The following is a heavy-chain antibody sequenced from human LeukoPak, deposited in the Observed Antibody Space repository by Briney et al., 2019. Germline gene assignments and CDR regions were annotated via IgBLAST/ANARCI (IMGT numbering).Heavy chain of an antibody. CDR2: IYSTGTT. V-gene: IGHV4-39*01. J-gene: IGHJ4*02. CDR1: GGSIRNSSFY. D-gene: IGHD2-15*01. CDR3: AKQLGYCSDGSCYFPY. Sequence: SETLSLTCAVSGGSIRNSSFYWGWIRQPPGKGLEWIASIYSTGTTYYNPSIKSRITIFVDTSKNQVSLKLRSVTAADTAVYYCAKQLGYCSDGSCYFPYWGQGTLVTVSS.